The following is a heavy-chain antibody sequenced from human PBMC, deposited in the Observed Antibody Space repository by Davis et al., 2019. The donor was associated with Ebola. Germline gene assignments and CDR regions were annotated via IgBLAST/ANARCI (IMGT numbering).Heavy chain of an antibody. CDR3: ARWGTVTTGWFDP. J-gene: IGHJ5*02. CDR1: GGSFSGYY. D-gene: IGHD4-11*01. V-gene: IGHV4-31*11. Sequence: LRLSCAVYGGSFSGYYWSWIRQHPGKGLEWIGYIYYSGSTYYNPSLKSRVTISVDTSKNQFSLKLSPVTAADTAVYYCARWGTVTTGWFDPWGQGTLVTVSS. CDR2: IYYSGST.